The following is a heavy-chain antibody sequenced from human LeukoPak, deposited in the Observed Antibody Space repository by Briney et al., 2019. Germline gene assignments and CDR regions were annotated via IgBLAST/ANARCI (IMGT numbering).Heavy chain of an antibody. V-gene: IGHV4-34*01. CDR2: INHSGST. Sequence: PSETLSLTCAVHGGSFSGYYWSWIRQPPGKGLEWIGEINHSGSTNYNPSLKSRVTISVDTSKNQFSLKLSSVTAADTAVYYCARGRPLRFGELVYYFDYWGQGTLVTVSS. CDR1: GGSFSGYY. J-gene: IGHJ4*02. D-gene: IGHD3-10*01. CDR3: ARGRPLRFGELVYYFDY.